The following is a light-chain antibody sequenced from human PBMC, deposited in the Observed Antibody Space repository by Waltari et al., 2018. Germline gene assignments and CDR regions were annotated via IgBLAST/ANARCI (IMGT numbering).Light chain of an antibody. V-gene: IGLV4-69*01. CDR2: VNSDGSH. Sequence: QLVLTQPPSASASLGASVKLTCPLSSGHTTNAIAWHQQQPEKGPRYVMKVNSDGSHTTGDGIPDRFSGSSSGAVRYLTISSLQSEDEADYYCQTWGTGIQVVFGGGTRLTVL. CDR3: QTWGTGIQVV. CDR1: SGHTTNA. J-gene: IGLJ2*01.